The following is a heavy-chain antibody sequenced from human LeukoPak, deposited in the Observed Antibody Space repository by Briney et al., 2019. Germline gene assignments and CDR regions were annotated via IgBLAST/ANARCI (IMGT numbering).Heavy chain of an antibody. D-gene: IGHD5-12*01. CDR1: GFTFRSYA. CDR3: ARVWLRDYMDV. Sequence: SGGSLRLSCAVSGFTFRSYAMNWVRRAPGKGLEWVAAITADGGSTHYTTSVKGRFIISRDTPKNTLSLQMNNLRAEDTAVYFCARVWLRDYMDVWGEGTTVSVSS. J-gene: IGHJ6*03. CDR2: ITADGGST. V-gene: IGHV3-23*01.